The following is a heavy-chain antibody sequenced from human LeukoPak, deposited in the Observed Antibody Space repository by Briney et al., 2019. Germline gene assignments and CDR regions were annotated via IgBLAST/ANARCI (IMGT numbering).Heavy chain of an antibody. D-gene: IGHD6-19*01. CDR1: GFTFNRNA. V-gene: IGHV3-23*01. J-gene: IGHJ4*02. Sequence: GGSLRLSRAASGFTFNRNAISWVRQAPGKGLEWVSTIGGSGDKTFYADSVKGRFTISRDNSKNMLHLQMSSLTGEDTALYYCVRRGDASSGWGDRDYWGQGALVTVSS. CDR3: VRRGDASSGWGDRDY. CDR2: IGGSGDKT.